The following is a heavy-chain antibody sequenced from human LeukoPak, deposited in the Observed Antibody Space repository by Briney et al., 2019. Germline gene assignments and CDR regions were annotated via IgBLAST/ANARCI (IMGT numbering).Heavy chain of an antibody. V-gene: IGHV3-48*01. Sequence: GGSLRLSCAASGFTFSSYSMNWARQAPGKGLEWVSYISSSSSTIYYADSVKGRFTISRDNAKNSLYLQMNSLRAEDTAVYYCARVGRLKGFDYWGQGTLVTVSS. CDR1: GFTFSSYS. J-gene: IGHJ4*02. CDR2: ISSSSSTI. CDR3: ARVGRLKGFDY.